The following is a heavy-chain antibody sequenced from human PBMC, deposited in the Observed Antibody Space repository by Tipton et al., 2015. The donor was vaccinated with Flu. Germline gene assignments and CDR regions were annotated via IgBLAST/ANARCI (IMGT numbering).Heavy chain of an antibody. J-gene: IGHJ4*02. V-gene: IGHV4-39*01. CDR1: GGSISSSSYY. CDR2: IYYSGST. D-gene: IGHD2-2*01. Sequence: GLVKPSETLSLTCTVSGGSISSSSYYWGWIRQPPGKGLEWIGSIYYSGSTYYNPSLKSRVTISVDTSKNQFSLKLSSVTAADTAVYYCARRGPARMGSFDYWGQGTLVTVSS. CDR3: ARRGPARMGSFDY.